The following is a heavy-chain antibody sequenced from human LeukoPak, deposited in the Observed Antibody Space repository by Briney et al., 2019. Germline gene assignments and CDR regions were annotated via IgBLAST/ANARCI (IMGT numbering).Heavy chain of an antibody. CDR1: GDSVSSTSAA. CDR2: TYYRSKSYN. D-gene: IGHD2-21*01. Sequence: SQTLSPTCAISGDSVSSTSAAWNWIRQSPSRGLEWLGRTYYRSKSYNDYAISVKSRITINPDTSKNQFSLQLNSVTPEDTAVYYCARGRIAYYGMDVWGQGTTVTVSS. CDR3: ARGRIAYYGMDV. V-gene: IGHV6-1*01. J-gene: IGHJ6*02.